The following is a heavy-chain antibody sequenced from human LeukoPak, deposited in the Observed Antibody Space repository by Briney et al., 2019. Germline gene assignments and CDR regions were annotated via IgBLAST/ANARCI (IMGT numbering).Heavy chain of an antibody. CDR1: VYTFTGYY. D-gene: IGHD2-15*01. Sequence: ASVNVSCKASVYTFTGYYMHWVRQAPGQGLEWMGWVNPNSGGTNYAQKFQGRVTMTRDTSISTAYMELSRLRSDDTAVYYCARAPDCSGGRCYIRFDYWGQGTLVTVSS. V-gene: IGHV1-2*02. J-gene: IGHJ4*02. CDR3: ARAPDCSGGRCYIRFDY. CDR2: VNPNSGGT.